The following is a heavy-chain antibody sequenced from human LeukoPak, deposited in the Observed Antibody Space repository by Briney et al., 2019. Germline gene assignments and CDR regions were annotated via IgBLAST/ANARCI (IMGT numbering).Heavy chain of an antibody. CDR1: GFTFSYYS. CDR2: ISSSSSYI. Sequence: PGGSLRLSCAASGFTFSYYSMNWVRQAPGKGLEWVSGISSSSSYIYYGDSVKGRFTISRDNAKNSLYLLMSGLRPEDTAVYYCARDATYFDYWGQGALVTVSS. V-gene: IGHV3-21*01. J-gene: IGHJ4*02. D-gene: IGHD2-15*01. CDR3: ARDATYFDY.